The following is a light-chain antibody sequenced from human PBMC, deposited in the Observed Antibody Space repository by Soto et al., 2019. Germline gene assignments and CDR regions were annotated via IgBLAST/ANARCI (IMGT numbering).Light chain of an antibody. Sequence: EILMTQSPATLSVSVGESATLSCRASQSISSNLAWYHQKPARAPGLLINGASSRAHSIPARFSGGGSGTKFTLTISSRQSPEYAAYYCRQYNNRTPVTFGQGTKVDIK. J-gene: IGKJ1*01. CDR3: RQYNNRTPVT. CDR1: QSISSN. CDR2: GAS. V-gene: IGKV3-15*01.